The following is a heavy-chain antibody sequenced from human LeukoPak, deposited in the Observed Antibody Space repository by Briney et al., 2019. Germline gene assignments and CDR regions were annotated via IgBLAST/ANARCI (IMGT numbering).Heavy chain of an antibody. CDR1: GGSISSYY. CDR2: IYTSGST. CDR3: ARGRVPGLWFGVSNYGMDV. J-gene: IGHJ6*02. V-gene: IGHV4-4*07. D-gene: IGHD3-10*01. Sequence: SETLSLTCTVSGGSISSYYWSWIRQPAGKGLEWIGRIYTSGSTNYNPSLKSRVTISVDTSKNQFSLKLSSVTAADTAVYYCARGRVPGLWFGVSNYGMDVWGQGTTVTVSS.